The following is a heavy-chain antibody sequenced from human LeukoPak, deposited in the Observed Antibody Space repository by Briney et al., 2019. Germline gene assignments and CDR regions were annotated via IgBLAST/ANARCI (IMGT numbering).Heavy chain of an antibody. CDR3: ARRHYYGSGSSFFGVG. J-gene: IGHJ4*02. CDR2: IIPILGIA. CDR1: GGTFSSYA. D-gene: IGHD3-10*01. V-gene: IGHV1-69*10. Sequence: ASVTVSCKASGGTFSSYAISWVRQAPGQGLEWMGRIIPILGIANYAQKFQGRVTITADKSTSTAYMELSSLRSEDTAVYYCARRHYYGSGSSFFGVGWGQGTLVTVSS.